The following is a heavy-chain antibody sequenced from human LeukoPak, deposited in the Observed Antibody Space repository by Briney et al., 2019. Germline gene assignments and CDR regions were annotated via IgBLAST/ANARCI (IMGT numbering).Heavy chain of an antibody. CDR1: GGSISSGGYY. CDR2: IYYSGST. D-gene: IGHD3-10*01. Sequence: PSETLSLTCTVSGGSISSGGYYWTWIRQHPGKGLEWIGYIYYSGSTYYNPSLKSRVTISVDTSKNQFSLKLSSVTAADTAVYYCARVSGADRGETLFDYWGQGTLVTVSS. J-gene: IGHJ4*02. CDR3: ARVSGADRGETLFDY. V-gene: IGHV4-31*03.